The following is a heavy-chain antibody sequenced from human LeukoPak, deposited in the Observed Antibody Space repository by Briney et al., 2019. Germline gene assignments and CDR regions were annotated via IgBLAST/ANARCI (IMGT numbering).Heavy chain of an antibody. CDR2: IIPIFGTA. CDR1: GGTFSSYA. Sequence: SVKDSCKASGGTFSSYAISWVRQAPGQGLEWMGGIIPIFGTANYAQKFQGRVTITADESTSTAYMELSSLRSEDTAVYYCARENDVVVPATSFDPWGQGTLVTVPS. CDR3: ARENDVVVPATSFDP. J-gene: IGHJ5*02. V-gene: IGHV1-69*13. D-gene: IGHD2-2*01.